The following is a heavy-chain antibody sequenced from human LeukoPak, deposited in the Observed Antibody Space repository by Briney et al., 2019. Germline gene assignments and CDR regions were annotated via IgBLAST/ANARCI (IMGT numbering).Heavy chain of an antibody. D-gene: IGHD3-9*01. CDR2: IRYDGNNK. Sequence: GGSLRLSCAASGLTFSSYGMHSVRQAPGKGREWVAFIRYDGNNKNSADSVKGRFTISRDNSKNMLYLQMNSLTAEDTAFYYCAKDPGYDILTGYFDYWGQGTLVTVSS. CDR3: AKDPGYDILTGYFDY. V-gene: IGHV3-30*02. J-gene: IGHJ4*02. CDR1: GLTFSSYG.